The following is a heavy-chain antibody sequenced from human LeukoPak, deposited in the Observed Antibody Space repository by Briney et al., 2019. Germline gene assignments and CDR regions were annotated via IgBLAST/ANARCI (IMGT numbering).Heavy chain of an antibody. J-gene: IGHJ4*02. V-gene: IGHV3-23*01. CDR1: GFTFSSYA. D-gene: IGHD6-19*01. Sequence: GGSLSLSCAASGFTFSSYAMSWVRQAPGKGLEWVSAISGSGGSTYYADSVKGRSTISRDNSKNTLYLQMNSLRAEDTAVYYCAKDALIAVAGPTYFDYWGQGTLVTVSS. CDR3: AKDALIAVAGPTYFDY. CDR2: ISGSGGST.